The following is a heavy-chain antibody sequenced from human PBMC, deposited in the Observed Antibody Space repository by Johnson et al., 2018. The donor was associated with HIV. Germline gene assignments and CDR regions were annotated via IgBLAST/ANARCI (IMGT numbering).Heavy chain of an antibody. CDR3: AKDGNDILTGQGPDGFDV. D-gene: IGHD3-9*01. CDR1: GFTFSSYT. J-gene: IGHJ3*01. Sequence: QVQLVESGGILVQPGGSLRLSCAASGFTFSSYTMHWVRQAPGKGLEYVSSISTNGGRTHYVDSVKGRFTISRDNSKNTLYLQLNGLRPEDTALYYCAKDGNDILTGQGPDGFDVWGQGTMVTVSS. CDR2: ISTNGGRT. V-gene: IGHV3-64*04.